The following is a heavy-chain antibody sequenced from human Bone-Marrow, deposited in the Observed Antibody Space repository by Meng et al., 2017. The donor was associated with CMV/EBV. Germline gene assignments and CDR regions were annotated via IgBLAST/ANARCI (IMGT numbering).Heavy chain of an antibody. V-gene: IGHV1-18*01. CDR1: GYTFTSYG. CDR2: ITAYTGNT. CDR3: ARPHADCANGVCYSYFEF. J-gene: IGHJ4*02. D-gene: IGHD2-8*01. Sequence: QVQLVQSGAEVKKPGASVKVSCKASGYTFTSYGISWVRQAPGKGLEWMGWITAYTGNTNYAQNLQGRVTMTTDTSTSTAYLDLRSLRSEDTAVYYCARPHADCANGVCYSYFEFWGQGTLVTVSS.